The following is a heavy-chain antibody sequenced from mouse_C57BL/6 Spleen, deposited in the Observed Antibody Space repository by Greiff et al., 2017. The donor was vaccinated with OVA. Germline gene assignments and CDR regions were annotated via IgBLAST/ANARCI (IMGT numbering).Heavy chain of an antibody. CDR2: INPNNGGT. CDR3: ATIYYDYDGTLYAMDY. V-gene: IGHV1-22*01. J-gene: IGHJ4*01. D-gene: IGHD2-4*01. Sequence: VQLQQSGPELVKPGASVKMSCKASGYTFTDYNMHWVKQSHGKSLEWIGYINPNNGGTSYNQKFKGKATLTVNKSSSTAYMELRSLTSEDSAVYYCATIYYDYDGTLYAMDYWGQGTSVTVSS. CDR1: GYTFTDYN.